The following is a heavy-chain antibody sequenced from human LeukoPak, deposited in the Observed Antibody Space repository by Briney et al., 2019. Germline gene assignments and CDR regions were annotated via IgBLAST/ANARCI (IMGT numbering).Heavy chain of an antibody. CDR2: MNPNSGNT. J-gene: IGHJ4*02. CDR1: GYTFTSYD. V-gene: IGHV1-8*01. CDR3: ARRSLKKTTFDY. D-gene: IGHD1-1*01. Sequence: ASVKVSCKASGYTFTSYDINWVRQATGQGLEWMGWMNPNSGNTGYAQKFQGRVTMTRNTSISTAYIELSSLRSEDTAVYYCARRSLKKTTFDYWGQGTLVTVSS.